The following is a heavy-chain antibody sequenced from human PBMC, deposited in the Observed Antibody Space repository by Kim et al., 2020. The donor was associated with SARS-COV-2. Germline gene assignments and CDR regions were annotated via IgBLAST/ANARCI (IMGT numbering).Heavy chain of an antibody. D-gene: IGHD3-10*01. V-gene: IGHV1-69*01. CDR3: ARRRSMVYYYGMDF. J-gene: IGHJ6*02. Sequence: VQKFQGRVTITADESTSTAYMELSSLRSEDTAVYYCARRRSMVYYYGMDFWGQGTTVTVSS.